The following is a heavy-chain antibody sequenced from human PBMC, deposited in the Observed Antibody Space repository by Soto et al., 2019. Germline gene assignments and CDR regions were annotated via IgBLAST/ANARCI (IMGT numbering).Heavy chain of an antibody. CDR1: GGSFNGYY. CDR2: INHSGTT. CDR3: ASLIKGLDNSGYANWIDP. V-gene: IGHV4-34*01. Sequence: QVQLQQRGAGLLKPAETLSLTCAVYGGSFNGYYWNWIRQSPGKGLEWIGEINHSGTTKYNPSLESRVTMSVDTSKKQFSLKLTSVTAADTAVYYCASLIKGLDNSGYANWIDPWGQGTLVTVSS. J-gene: IGHJ5*02. D-gene: IGHD3-22*01.